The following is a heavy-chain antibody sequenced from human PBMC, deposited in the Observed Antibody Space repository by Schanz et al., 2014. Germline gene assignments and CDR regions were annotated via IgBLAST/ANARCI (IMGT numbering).Heavy chain of an antibody. J-gene: IGHJ6*02. D-gene: IGHD3-10*01. CDR3: AKDGPGGSGSYSADGGMDV. V-gene: IGHV3-48*01. CDR2: VSRSTPDI. CDR1: GFTFSSYS. Sequence: EVQLVESGGGLVQPGGSLRLSCTASGFTFSSYSMNWVRQAPGKGLEWVSYVSRSTPDIYYADSVKGRFTMSRDNAENALYLQMNSLRAEDTALYYCAKDGPGGSGSYSADGGMDVWGQGTTVTVSS.